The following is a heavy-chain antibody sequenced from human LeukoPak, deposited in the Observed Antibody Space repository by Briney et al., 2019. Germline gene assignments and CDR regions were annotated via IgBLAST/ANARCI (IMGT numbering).Heavy chain of an antibody. CDR1: GYTFTSYG. J-gene: IGHJ4*02. D-gene: IGHD6-19*01. Sequence: ASVKVSCKASGYTFTSYGIIWVRQAPGQGLEWMGWISAYNGNTNYAQKLQGRVTMTTDTSTSTAYMELRSLRSDDTAVYYCARDVIAVAGTIQDYWGQGTLVTVSS. V-gene: IGHV1-18*01. CDR3: ARDVIAVAGTIQDY. CDR2: ISAYNGNT.